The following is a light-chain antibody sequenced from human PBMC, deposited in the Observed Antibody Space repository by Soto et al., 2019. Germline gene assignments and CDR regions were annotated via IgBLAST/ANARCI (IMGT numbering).Light chain of an antibody. J-gene: IGKJ2*01. CDR1: QSVSNH. CDR3: QQYNNWPPRT. V-gene: IGKV3-15*01. Sequence: EIVMTQSPVTLSVSPGERATLSCRASQSVSNHLAWYQQKPGQAPRLLIYCASTRAISIPARFSGSGSGTEFTLTISSLQSEDFAVYYCQQYNNWPPRTFGQGTKLEIK. CDR2: CAS.